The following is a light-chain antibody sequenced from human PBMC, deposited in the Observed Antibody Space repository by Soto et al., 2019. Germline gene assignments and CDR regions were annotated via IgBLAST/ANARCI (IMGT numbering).Light chain of an antibody. J-gene: IGKJ4*01. Sequence: EIVLTQSPATLSLSPGERATLSCRASQSVDSYLAWYQQKGGQAPRLLIFDASNRATGIPARFSGSGSGTDFPLTISSLEPEDFAVYYCQQHSNRLTFGGGTKVEIK. CDR3: QQHSNRLT. CDR2: DAS. V-gene: IGKV3-11*01. CDR1: QSVDSY.